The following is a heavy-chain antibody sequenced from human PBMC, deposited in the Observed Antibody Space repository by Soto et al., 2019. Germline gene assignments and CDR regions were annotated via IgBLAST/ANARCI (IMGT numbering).Heavy chain of an antibody. J-gene: IGHJ4*02. D-gene: IGHD2-15*01. CDR3: ARSRSGGFDY. V-gene: IGHV3-7*05. CDR1: GFTLSSYW. Sequence: GGSLRLSCAASGFTLSSYWMSWVRQAPGEGLEWVANIKQDGSEEYYLGSVKGRFTISRDNAKNSLYLQMNTLRPEDTAVYYCARSRSGGFDYWGLGTLVTVSS. CDR2: IKQDGSEE.